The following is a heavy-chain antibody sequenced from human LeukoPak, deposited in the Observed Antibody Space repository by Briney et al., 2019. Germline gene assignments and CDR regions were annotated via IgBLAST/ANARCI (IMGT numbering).Heavy chain of an antibody. CDR2: INPNSGGT. D-gene: IGHD1-26*01. J-gene: IGHJ2*01. CDR3: AKGEVTGSYSYWYFDL. Sequence: ASVKDSCKASGYTFTGYYMHWVRQAPGQGLEWMGWINPNSGGTNYAQKFQGRVTMTRDTSISTAYMELSRLRSDDTAVYYCAKGEVTGSYSYWYFDLWGRGTLVTVSS. CDR1: GYTFTGYY. V-gene: IGHV1-2*02.